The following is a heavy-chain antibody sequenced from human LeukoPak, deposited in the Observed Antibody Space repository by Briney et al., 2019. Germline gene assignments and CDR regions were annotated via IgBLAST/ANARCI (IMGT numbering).Heavy chain of an antibody. CDR2: ISGSGGST. D-gene: IGHD3-9*01. CDR3: AKDGRGYFDWPIYV. V-gene: IGHV3-23*01. Sequence: GGSLRLFCTASGFTFSGYAMSWVRQAPGKGLEWVSAISGSGGSTYYADSVKGRFTISRDNAKNTLYLQMNSLRAEDTAVYYCAKDGRGYFDWPIYVWGQGTLVTVSS. J-gene: IGHJ4*02. CDR1: GFTFSGYA.